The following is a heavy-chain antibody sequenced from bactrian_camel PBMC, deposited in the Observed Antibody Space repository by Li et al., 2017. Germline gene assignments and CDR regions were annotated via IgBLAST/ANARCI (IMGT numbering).Heavy chain of an antibody. J-gene: IGHJ4*01. CDR2: YDTDGST. CDR1: GFTHSTYC. V-gene: IGHV3S6*01. CDR3: AAGSASGRTCGSMNY. D-gene: IGHD2*01. Sequence: HVQLVESGGGSVQAGGSLRLSCAASGFTHSTYCLGWFHQAPGKEREKVALYDTDGSTTYAHSVKGRFTVSKDSAKNTLYLQMDSLKPEDTAMYYCAAGSASGRTCGSMNYWGQGTQVTVS.